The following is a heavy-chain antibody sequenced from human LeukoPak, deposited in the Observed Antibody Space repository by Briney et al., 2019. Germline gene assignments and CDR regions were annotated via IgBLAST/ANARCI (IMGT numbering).Heavy chain of an antibody. CDR2: IKWNDDK. V-gene: IGHV2-5*01. CDR1: GFSLSTSGVG. J-gene: IGHJ4*02. D-gene: IGHD3-3*01. CDR3: AHADFWSGYDPLEY. Sequence: SGPTLVKPTQTLTLTCTFSGFSLSTSGVGVGRIRQPPGKALEWLAVIKWNDDKDYSPSLRSRLTITKDTSKNQVVLTMTNMDPVDTATYYCAHADFWSGYDPLEYWGQGTLVTVSS.